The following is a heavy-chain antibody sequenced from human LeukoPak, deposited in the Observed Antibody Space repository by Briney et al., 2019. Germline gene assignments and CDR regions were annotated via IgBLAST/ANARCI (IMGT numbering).Heavy chain of an antibody. Sequence: PGRPLRLSCAASGFTFSSFAMHWVRQAPGKGLEWAAAISIAGNNVYYADSVKGRFTISTDNSKSTLYLQMNSLRVEDTAVYYCASLGDDWGQGTLVTVSS. CDR1: GFTFSSFA. CDR2: ISIAGNNV. J-gene: IGHJ4*02. V-gene: IGHV3-30-3*01. D-gene: IGHD7-27*01. CDR3: ASLGDD.